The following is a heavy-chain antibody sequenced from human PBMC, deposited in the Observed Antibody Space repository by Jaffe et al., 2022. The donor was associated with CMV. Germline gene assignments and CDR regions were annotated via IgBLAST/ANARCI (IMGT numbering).Heavy chain of an antibody. CDR2: ISSSSSTI. D-gene: IGHD3-16*01. CDR1: GFTFSSYS. Sequence: EVQLVESGGGLVQPGGSLRLSCAASGFTFSSYSMNWVRQAPGKGLEWVSYISSSSSTIYYADSVKGRFTISRDNAKNSLYLQMNSLRDEDTAVYYCARESKLRLGDRGPNYYYYGMDVWGQGTTVTVSS. V-gene: IGHV3-48*02. CDR3: ARESKLRLGDRGPNYYYYGMDV. J-gene: IGHJ6*02.